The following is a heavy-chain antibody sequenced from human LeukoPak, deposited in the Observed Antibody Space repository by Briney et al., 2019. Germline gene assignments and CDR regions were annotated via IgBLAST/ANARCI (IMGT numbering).Heavy chain of an antibody. V-gene: IGHV3-21*01. D-gene: IGHD6-19*01. J-gene: IGHJ4*02. CDR3: ARVERIYEAVAGTWEFQLVY. Sequence: GGCLRLSCAASGFTFSSYSMNWVRQAPGEGLEWVSSIISSSSYIYYADSVKGRFTTSRDNAKNSLYLQMNSLRAEDTAVYYCARVERIYEAVAGTWEFQLVYWGQGTLVTVSS. CDR2: IISSSSYI. CDR1: GFTFSSYS.